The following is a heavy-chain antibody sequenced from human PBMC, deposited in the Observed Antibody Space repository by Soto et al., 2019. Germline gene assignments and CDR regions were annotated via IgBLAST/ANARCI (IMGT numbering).Heavy chain of an antibody. D-gene: IGHD6-13*01. V-gene: IGHV1-69*13. CDR3: AREGIAAAGSPYHYYRKDV. Sequence: SVKVSCKASGGTFSSYAISWVRQAPGQGLEWMGGIIPIFGTANYAQKFQGRVTITADESTSTAYMELSSLRSEDTAVYYCAREGIAAAGSPYHYYRKDVWGQRTTVTVSS. J-gene: IGHJ6*02. CDR1: GGTFSSYA. CDR2: IIPIFGTA.